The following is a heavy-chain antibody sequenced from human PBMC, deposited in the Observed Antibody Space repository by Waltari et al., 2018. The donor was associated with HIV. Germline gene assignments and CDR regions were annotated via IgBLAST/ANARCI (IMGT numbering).Heavy chain of an antibody. Sequence: EVQLVESGGDLLKPGGCLRLSCAASGFTLTSVWMSWVRQAPGKGLEGVGRIKTKGDGGATDYAAAVKGRFTISRDDSKNTVYLQMNSLKIEDTAVYYCTSEEDYGSGSHFDYWGQGTLVTVSS. J-gene: IGHJ4*02. CDR1: GFTLTSVW. V-gene: IGHV3-15*01. CDR2: IKTKGDGGAT. CDR3: TSEEDYGSGSHFDY. D-gene: IGHD3-10*01.